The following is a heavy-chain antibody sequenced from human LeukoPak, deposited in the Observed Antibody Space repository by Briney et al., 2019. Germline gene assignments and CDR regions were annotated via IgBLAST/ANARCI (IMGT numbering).Heavy chain of an antibody. J-gene: IGHJ4*02. V-gene: IGHV3-30*18. Sequence: GGSLRLSCAASGFIFSSYGMHWVRQAPGKGLEWVALMAGDGSSIYYADSVKGRFTISRDNSKNTVYLQMNSLRPEDAAVYYCAKAAVYSKRWTPFDDWGRGTLVTVSS. CDR2: MAGDGSSI. CDR1: GFIFSSYG. CDR3: AKAAVYSKRWTPFDD. D-gene: IGHD1-26*01.